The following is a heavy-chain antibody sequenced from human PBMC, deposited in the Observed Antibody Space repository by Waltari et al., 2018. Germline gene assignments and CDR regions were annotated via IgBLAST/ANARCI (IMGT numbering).Heavy chain of an antibody. Sequence: QLQLQESGPGLVKPSETLSLTCIVSGGSISSSSYYWGWIRQPPGKGLEWIGSIYYSGSTYYNPSLKSRVTISVDTSKNQFSLKLSSVTAADTAVYYCARRHTIFGVVNWFDPWGQGTLVTVSS. CDR2: IYYSGST. CDR3: ARRHTIFGVVNWFDP. J-gene: IGHJ5*02. V-gene: IGHV4-39*07. CDR1: GGSISSSSYY. D-gene: IGHD3-3*01.